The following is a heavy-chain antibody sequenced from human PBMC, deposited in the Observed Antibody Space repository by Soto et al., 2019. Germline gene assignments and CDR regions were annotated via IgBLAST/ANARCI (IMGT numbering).Heavy chain of an antibody. V-gene: IGHV4-59*01. D-gene: IGHD3-3*01. CDR2: IYYSGST. Sequence: PSETLSLTCTVCGGSISSYYWSWIRQPPGKGLEWIGYIYYSGSTNYNPSLKSRVTISVDTSKNQFSLKLSSVTAADTAVYYCARGAYYDFWSGYFGMDVWGQGTTVTVSS. CDR3: ARGAYYDFWSGYFGMDV. J-gene: IGHJ6*02. CDR1: GGSISSYY.